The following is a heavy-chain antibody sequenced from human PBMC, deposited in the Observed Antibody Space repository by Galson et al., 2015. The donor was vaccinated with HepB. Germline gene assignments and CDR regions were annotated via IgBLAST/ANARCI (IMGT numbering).Heavy chain of an antibody. Sequence: SVKVSCKASGGTFSSYAISWVRQAPGQGLEWMGGIIPIFGTANYAQKFQGRVTITADESTSTAYMKLSSLRSEDTAVYYCARDYGDYGGSDYWGQGTLVTVSS. D-gene: IGHD4-17*01. CDR3: ARDYGDYGGSDY. CDR2: IIPIFGTA. J-gene: IGHJ4*02. V-gene: IGHV1-69*13. CDR1: GGTFSSYA.